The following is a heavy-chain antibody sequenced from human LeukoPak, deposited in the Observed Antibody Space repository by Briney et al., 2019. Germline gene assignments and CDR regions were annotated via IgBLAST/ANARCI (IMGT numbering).Heavy chain of an antibody. D-gene: IGHD3-3*01. CDR2: ISAYNGNT. Sequence: ASVKVSCKASGYTFTSYGISWVRPAPGQGLEWMGWISAYNGNTDYAQKLQGRVTMTTDTSTSTAYMELRSLRSDDTAGYYCARVTQTDYDFDYWGEGTLVTVSS. CDR1: GYTFTSYG. CDR3: ARVTQTDYDFDY. V-gene: IGHV1-18*01. J-gene: IGHJ4*02.